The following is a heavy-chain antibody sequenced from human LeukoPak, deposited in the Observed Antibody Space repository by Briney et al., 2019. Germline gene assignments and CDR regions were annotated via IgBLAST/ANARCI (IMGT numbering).Heavy chain of an antibody. J-gene: IGHJ4*02. D-gene: IGHD3-22*01. V-gene: IGHV3-30*02. CDR3: AKDSASSYESSGPYYFDH. Sequence: PGGSLRLSCAASGFTFSSHGMYWVRQARGKGQEWVAFIYHDGSNKYYVDSVKGRFTISRDNSRNTLYLQMNSLRPEDTAVYYCAKDSASSYESSGPYYFDHWGQGTLVTVSS. CDR1: GFTFSSHG. CDR2: IYHDGSNK.